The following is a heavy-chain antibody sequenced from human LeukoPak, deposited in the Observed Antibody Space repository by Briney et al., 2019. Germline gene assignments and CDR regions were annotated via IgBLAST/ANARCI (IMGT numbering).Heavy chain of an antibody. J-gene: IGHJ4*02. D-gene: IGHD2-15*01. CDR2: ISHTGDTK. Sequence: GGSLRLSCAASGFTFSSYSITWVRQAPGKGLEWVAYISHTGDTKYYADSVKGRFTISRDNAWNSVDLQMNSLRDEDTAVYYCARDRGHCSGGSCYRFCDCWGQGSLVTVSS. CDR1: GFTFSSYS. CDR3: ARDRGHCSGGSCYRFCDC. V-gene: IGHV3-48*02.